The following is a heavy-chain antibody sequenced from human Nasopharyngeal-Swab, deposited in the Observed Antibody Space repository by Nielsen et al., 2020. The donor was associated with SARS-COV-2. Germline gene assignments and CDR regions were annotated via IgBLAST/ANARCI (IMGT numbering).Heavy chain of an antibody. J-gene: IGHJ5*02. V-gene: IGHV4-39*01. D-gene: IGHD3-22*01. Sequence: SETLSLTCTVSGGSISSSSYYWGWIRQPPGKGLEWMGSIYYSGSTYYNPSHKRRVTISVDTSKNQFSLKVSSVTAADTAVYYCARPYYDSSGYDAWFDPWGQGTLVTVSS. CDR3: ARPYYDSSGYDAWFDP. CDR2: IYYSGST. CDR1: GGSISSSSYY.